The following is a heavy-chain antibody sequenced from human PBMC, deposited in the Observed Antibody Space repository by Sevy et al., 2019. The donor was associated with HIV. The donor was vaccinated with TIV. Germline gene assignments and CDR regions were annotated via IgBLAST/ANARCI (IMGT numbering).Heavy chain of an antibody. D-gene: IGHD2-8*01. CDR3: AREGCTKPHDY. CDR1: GFTFSSYA. J-gene: IGHJ4*02. V-gene: IGHV3-23*01. CDR2: LSFGCGEI. Sequence: GGSLRLSCAASGFTFSSYAMSWVRQAPGKGLEWVSTLSFGCGEINYADSVKGRFTISRDNSKSSVYLQMNNLRPDDTAVYYCAREGCTKPHDYWGQGTLVTVSS.